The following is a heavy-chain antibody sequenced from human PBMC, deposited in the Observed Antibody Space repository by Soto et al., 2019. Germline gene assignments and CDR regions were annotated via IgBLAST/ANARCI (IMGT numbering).Heavy chain of an antibody. CDR1: GFSLTTRGVG. J-gene: IGHJ4*02. Sequence: QVTLKESGPTVMKPTQTLTLTCTFSGFSLTTRGVGVAWIRQPPGQALEWLAVIYRDHDKRYSPSLTDRLTITKDTSSTQVVLTLTNMDPVETATYYCADIAPGPLSFAYWGPGTPVTVSS. CDR2: IYRDHDK. CDR3: ADIAPGPLSFAY. V-gene: IGHV2-5*02.